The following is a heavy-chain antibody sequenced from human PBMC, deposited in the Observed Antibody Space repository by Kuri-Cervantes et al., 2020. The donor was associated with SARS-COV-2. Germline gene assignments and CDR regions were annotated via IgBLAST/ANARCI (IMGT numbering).Heavy chain of an antibody. CDR1: GFTFSSYE. Sequence: GESLKISCAASGFTFSSYEMNWVRQAPGKGLEWISYISSSGSIIYYADSVKGRFTISRDNSKNTLYLQMNSLRAEDTAVYYCARSQYGRNYYYYGMDVWGQGTTVTVSS. CDR3: ARSQYGRNYYYYGMDV. J-gene: IGHJ6*02. CDR2: ISSSGSII. D-gene: IGHD4-17*01. V-gene: IGHV3-48*03.